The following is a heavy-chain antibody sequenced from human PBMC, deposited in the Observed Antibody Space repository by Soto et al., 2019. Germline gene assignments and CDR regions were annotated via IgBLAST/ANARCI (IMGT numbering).Heavy chain of an antibody. CDR1: ACSISHSSYY. J-gene: IGHJ4*02. CDR3: ARAMTKVITFDY. CDR2: IYHSGST. Sequence: SXTLSLTFPLAACSISHSSYYCGQRPQPPGKGLEWIGSIYHSGSTYYNPSLKSRVTISEDRSKNQFALKLSSVTAADTAVYYCARAMTKVITFDYWGQGILVTVS. D-gene: IGHD3-16*01. V-gene: IGHV4-39*06.